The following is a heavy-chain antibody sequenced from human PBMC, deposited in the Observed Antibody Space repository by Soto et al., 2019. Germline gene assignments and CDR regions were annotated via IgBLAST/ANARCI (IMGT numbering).Heavy chain of an antibody. CDR2: ISAYNGNT. CDR3: ARPHPKWQTNWFDP. CDR1: CYTFTSYG. D-gene: IGHD5-12*01. Sequence: SVEVSSKASCYTFTSYGISWVRQAPGQGLEWMGWISAYNGNTNYAQKLQGRVTMTTDTSTSTAYKELTSLRSDDTDVYYCARPHPKWQTNWFDPWGQGTLVTVYS. J-gene: IGHJ5*02. V-gene: IGHV1-18*01.